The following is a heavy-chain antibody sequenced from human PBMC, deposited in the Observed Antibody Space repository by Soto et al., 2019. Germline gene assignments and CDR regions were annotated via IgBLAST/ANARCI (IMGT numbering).Heavy chain of an antibody. Sequence: PGGSLRLSCAASGFTFRNYGMNWVRQAPGKGLEWVSYIGIGSSTKYYADSVKGRFTISRDNAKNSLYLQMNSLRAEDTAMYYCAKALGELSPESYDHWGQGTLVTVSS. CDR1: GFTFRNYG. D-gene: IGHD3-16*02. CDR2: IGIGSSTK. CDR3: AKALGELSPESYDH. J-gene: IGHJ4*02. V-gene: IGHV3-48*01.